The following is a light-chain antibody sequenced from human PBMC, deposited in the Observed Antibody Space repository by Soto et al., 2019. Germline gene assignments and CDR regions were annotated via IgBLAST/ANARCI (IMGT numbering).Light chain of an antibody. CDR2: DVS. CDR3: SSYRSITTSYV. Sequence: QSALTQPASVSGSPGQSITISCTGTSNDIGGYNFVSWYQQHPGKAPKLIIYDVSDRPSGVSNRFSGSKSGNTASLTISGLXXEDEADYCCSSYRSITTSYVFGTGTKVTV. V-gene: IGLV2-14*01. CDR1: SNDIGGYNF. J-gene: IGLJ1*01.